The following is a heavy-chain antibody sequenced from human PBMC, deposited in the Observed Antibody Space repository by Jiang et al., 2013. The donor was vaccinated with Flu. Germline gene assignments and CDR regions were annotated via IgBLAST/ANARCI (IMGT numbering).Heavy chain of an antibody. CDR3: ARRSPTDY. CDR2: INPNTGNP. D-gene: IGHD4-17*01. J-gene: IGHJ1*01. CDR1: GYSFTTYS. V-gene: IGHV7-4-1*02. Sequence: VQSGSELKRPGASVKISCKTSGYSFTTYSINWVRQAPGQGLEWMGWINPNTGNPIYAQGFTGRFVFSLDTSASTAYLQINNLEAADTAVYYCARRSPTDYWGQGTLVTVSS.